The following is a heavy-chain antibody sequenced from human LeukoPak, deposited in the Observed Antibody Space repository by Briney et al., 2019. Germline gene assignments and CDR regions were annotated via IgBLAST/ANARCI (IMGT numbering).Heavy chain of an antibody. CDR2: IIPIFGTA. D-gene: IGHD2-2*01. CDR1: GGTFSSYA. CDR3: AVRCSSTSCYARRFDY. Sequence: SVNVSCKASGGTFSSYAISWVRQAPGQGLEWMGGIIPIFGTANYAQKFQGRVTITADESTSTAYMELSSLRSEDTAVYYCAVRCSSTSCYARRFDYWGQGTLVTVSS. J-gene: IGHJ4*02. V-gene: IGHV1-69*13.